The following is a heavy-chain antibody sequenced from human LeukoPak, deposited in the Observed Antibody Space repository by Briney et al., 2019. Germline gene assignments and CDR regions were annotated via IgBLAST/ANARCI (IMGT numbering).Heavy chain of an antibody. D-gene: IGHD3-10*01. CDR2: IYTSGST. J-gene: IGHJ3*02. CDR1: GGSISSYY. Sequence: SETLSLTCTVSGGSISSYYWSWIRQPAGKGLEWIGRIYTSGSTNYNPSLKSRVTMSVDTSKNQFSLKLSSVTAADTAVYYCARFWFGELSFDAFDIWGQGTMVTVSS. V-gene: IGHV4-4*07. CDR3: ARFWFGELSFDAFDI.